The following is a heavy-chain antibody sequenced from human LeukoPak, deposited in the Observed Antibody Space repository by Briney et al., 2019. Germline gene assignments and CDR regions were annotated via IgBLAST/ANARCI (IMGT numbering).Heavy chain of an antibody. V-gene: IGHV4-39*07. CDR2: IYYSGST. J-gene: IGHJ3*02. CDR1: GGSISSSSYY. D-gene: IGHD3-22*01. Sequence: SETLSLTCTVSGGSISSSSYYWGWFRQPPGKGLEWIGSIYYSGSTYYNPSLKSRVTISVDTSKNQFSLKLSSVTAADTAVYYCARISGYHLVDALLIWGQGTVVTVSS. CDR3: ARISGYHLVDALLI.